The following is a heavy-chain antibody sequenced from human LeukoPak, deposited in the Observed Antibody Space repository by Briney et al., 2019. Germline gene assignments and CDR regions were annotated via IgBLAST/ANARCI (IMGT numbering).Heavy chain of an antibody. CDR3: ASDGFYYGSGSYTFRY. J-gene: IGHJ4*02. Sequence: SVKVSCKASGGTFSSYAISWVRQAPGQGLEWMGGIIPIFGTANYAQKFQGRVTITADESTSTAYMELSSLRSEDTAVYYCASDGFYYGSGSYTFRYWGQGTLVTVSS. CDR2: IIPIFGTA. V-gene: IGHV1-69*13. CDR1: GGTFSSYA. D-gene: IGHD3-10*01.